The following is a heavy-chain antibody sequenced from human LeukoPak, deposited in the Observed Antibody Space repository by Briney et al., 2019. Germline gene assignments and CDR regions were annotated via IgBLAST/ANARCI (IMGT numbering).Heavy chain of an antibody. CDR1: GFTFSSYW. V-gene: IGHV3-74*01. J-gene: IGHJ6*02. D-gene: IGHD5-12*01. CDR3: ARDFSGYDTYYYYGMDV. CDR2: INSDGSST. Sequence: PGGSLRLSCAASGFTFSSYWMHWVRQAPGKGLVWVSRINSDGSSTSYADSVKGRFTISRDNAKNSLYLQMISLRAEDTAVYYCARDFSGYDTYYYYGMDVWGQGTTVTVSS.